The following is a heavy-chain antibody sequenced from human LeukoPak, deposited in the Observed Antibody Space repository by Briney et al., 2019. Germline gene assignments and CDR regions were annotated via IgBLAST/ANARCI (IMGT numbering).Heavy chain of an antibody. D-gene: IGHD3-10*01. CDR2: ISGSGAMT. CDR3: AKDRVDGSGSQFDS. CDR1: GVTLSNHA. Sequence: GGSLRLSCAASGVTLSNHAMIWVRQAPGKGLEWVSSISGSGAMTYYADSVKGRFTISRDNAMDTLYLQMNSLRADDTAVYYCAKDRVDGSGSQFDSWGQGSLVIVSS. V-gene: IGHV3-23*01. J-gene: IGHJ4*02.